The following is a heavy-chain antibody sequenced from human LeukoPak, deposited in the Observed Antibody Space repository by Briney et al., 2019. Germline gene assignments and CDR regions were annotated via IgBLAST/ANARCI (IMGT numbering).Heavy chain of an antibody. CDR3: ARDRRSYCGGDCYSGLHDSFDI. Sequence: GASVKVSCKASGYTFTGYYMHWVRQAPGQGLEWMGWVNPDSGGTNYAQKFQGWVTMTRDTSISTAYMELSRLRSDDTAVYYCARDRRSYCGGDCYSGLHDSFDIWGQGTMVTVSS. CDR2: VNPDSGGT. CDR1: GYTFTGYY. V-gene: IGHV1-2*04. D-gene: IGHD2-21*02. J-gene: IGHJ3*02.